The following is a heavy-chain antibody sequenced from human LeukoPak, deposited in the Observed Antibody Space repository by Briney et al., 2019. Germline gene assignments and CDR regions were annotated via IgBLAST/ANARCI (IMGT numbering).Heavy chain of an antibody. Sequence: TGGSLRLSCVASGFTFSSHWLHWVRQVPGPGLMWVSRINGDGSRIHYGDSVKGRFTISRDNAKNTLYLQMTSMRGDDTAIYFCARDALGGRTKFDSWGHGSLVTVSS. D-gene: IGHD3-16*01. V-gene: IGHV3-74*01. CDR1: GFTFSSHW. J-gene: IGHJ4*01. CDR3: ARDALGGRTKFDS. CDR2: INGDGSRI.